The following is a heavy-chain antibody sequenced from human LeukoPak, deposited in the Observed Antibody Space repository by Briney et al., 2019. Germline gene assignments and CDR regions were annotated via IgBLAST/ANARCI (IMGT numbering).Heavy chain of an antibody. V-gene: IGHV3-21*01. CDR3: ARVGGWFGEYLFDY. Sequence: GGSLRLSCAASGFTFSSYSMNWVRQAPGKGLEWVSSISSSSYIYYADSVKGRFTISRDNAKNSLYLQMNSLRAEDTAVYYCARVGGWFGEYLFDYWGQGTLVTVSS. CDR2: ISSSSYI. J-gene: IGHJ4*02. D-gene: IGHD3-10*01. CDR1: GFTFSSYS.